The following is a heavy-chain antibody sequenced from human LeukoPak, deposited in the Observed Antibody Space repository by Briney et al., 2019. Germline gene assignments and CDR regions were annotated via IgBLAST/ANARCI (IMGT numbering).Heavy chain of an antibody. Sequence: GGSLRLSCAASGFTFSSYSMNWVRQAPGKGLEWVSYISSSGSTTYYADSVKGRFTISRDNAKNSLYLQMNSLRAEDTAVYYCAELGITMIGGVWGKGTTVTISS. D-gene: IGHD3-10*02. CDR1: GFTFSSYS. J-gene: IGHJ6*04. V-gene: IGHV3-48*04. CDR3: AELGITMIGGV. CDR2: ISSSGSTT.